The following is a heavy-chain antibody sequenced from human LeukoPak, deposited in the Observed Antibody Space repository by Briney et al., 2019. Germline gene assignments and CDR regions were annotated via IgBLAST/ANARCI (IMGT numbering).Heavy chain of an antibody. CDR2: ISSSSSYI. V-gene: IGHV3-21*01. Sequence: GGSLRLSCAASGFTVSSKYLSWVRQAPGKGLEWVSSISSSSSYIYYADSVKGRFTISRDNAKNSLYLQMNSLRAEDTAVYYCARDQGAVAGNDYWGQGTLVTVSS. D-gene: IGHD6-19*01. CDR1: GFTVSSKY. J-gene: IGHJ4*02. CDR3: ARDQGAVAGNDY.